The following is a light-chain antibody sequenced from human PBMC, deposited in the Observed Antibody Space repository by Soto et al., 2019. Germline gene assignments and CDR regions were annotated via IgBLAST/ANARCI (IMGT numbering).Light chain of an antibody. Sequence: EIVLTQSPATLSLSPGERATLSCRASQSVSSYLAWYQQKPGQAPRLLIYDASNRATAIPARFSGSGSGTDFTLTISSLEPEDFAVYYYQQRSNWPRMYTFGQGTKLEIK. CDR2: DAS. J-gene: IGKJ2*01. V-gene: IGKV3-11*01. CDR3: QQRSNWPRMYT. CDR1: QSVSSY.